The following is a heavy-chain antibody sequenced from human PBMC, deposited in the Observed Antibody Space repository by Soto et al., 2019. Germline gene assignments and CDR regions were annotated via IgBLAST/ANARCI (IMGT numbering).Heavy chain of an antibody. V-gene: IGHV5-51*01. J-gene: IGHJ6*02. CDR1: GYSFTSYW. CDR3: ARHVFNSPYYYYYGMDV. Sequence: GESLKISCKGSGYSFTSYWIGWVRQMPGKGLEWMGIIYPGDSDTRYSPSFQGQVTISADKSISTAYLQWSSLKASDTAMYYCARHVFNSPYYYYYGMDVWGQGTTVTGLL. CDR2: IYPGDSDT. D-gene: IGHD1-20*01.